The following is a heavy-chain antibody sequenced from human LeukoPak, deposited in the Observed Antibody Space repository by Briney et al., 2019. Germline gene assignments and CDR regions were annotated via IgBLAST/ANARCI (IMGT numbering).Heavy chain of an antibody. V-gene: IGHV4-39*01. Sequence: SETLSLTCTVSGGSISSSSYSWGWIRQPPGKGLEWIGSIYYSGSTYYNPSLKSRVTISVDTSKNQFSLKLSSVTAADTAVYYCARGFPRYSSSWYTPPTPGMDVWGQGTTVTVSS. CDR1: GGSISSSSYS. CDR3: ARGFPRYSSSWYTPPTPGMDV. CDR2: IYYSGST. J-gene: IGHJ6*02. D-gene: IGHD6-13*01.